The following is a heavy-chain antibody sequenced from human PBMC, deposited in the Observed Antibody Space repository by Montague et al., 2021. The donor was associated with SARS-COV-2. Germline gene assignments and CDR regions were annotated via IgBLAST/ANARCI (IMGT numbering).Heavy chain of an antibody. CDR3: VRDTGSAQAGFDA. D-gene: IGHD4-17*01. Sequence: CAISGDSVGSKKAGWNWKRQTPEGGLGWLGRTNYRSKWTSDYATSVEGRISIDPDTSKNQFFLHLRSVTPEDTGVYYCVRDTGSAQAGFDAWGQGTLVTVSS. J-gene: IGHJ4*02. CDR1: GDSVGSKKAG. CDR2: TNYRSKWTS. V-gene: IGHV6-1*01.